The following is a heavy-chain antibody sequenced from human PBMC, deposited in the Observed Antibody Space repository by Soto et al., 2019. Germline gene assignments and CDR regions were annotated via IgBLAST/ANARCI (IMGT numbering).Heavy chain of an antibody. CDR3: ARVLNIITMIVGEVGAFDI. V-gene: IGHV3-30-3*01. Sequence: GGSLRLSCAASGFTFSSYAMHWVRQAPGKGLEWVAVISYDGSNKYYADSVKGRFTISRDNSKNTLYLQMNSLKAEDTAGYYCARVLNIITMIVGEVGAFDIWGQGTMVTVSS. CDR2: ISYDGSNK. CDR1: GFTFSSYA. J-gene: IGHJ3*02. D-gene: IGHD3-22*01.